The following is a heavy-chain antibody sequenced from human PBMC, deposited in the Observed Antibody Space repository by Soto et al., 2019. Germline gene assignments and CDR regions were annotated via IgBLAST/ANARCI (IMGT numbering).Heavy chain of an antibody. Sequence: QVQLQESGPGLVKPSETLSVTCTVSGGSVSSGSYYWSWIRQPPGKGLEWIGFIYYTGSTNYNPALKRRVTISLDKSKNPLSLKLSSVTAADTAVYYCARALYCSGGSCSFDPWGQGTLVTVSS. D-gene: IGHD2-15*01. V-gene: IGHV4-61*01. CDR2: IYYTGST. CDR1: GGSVSSGSYY. J-gene: IGHJ5*02. CDR3: ARALYCSGGSCSFDP.